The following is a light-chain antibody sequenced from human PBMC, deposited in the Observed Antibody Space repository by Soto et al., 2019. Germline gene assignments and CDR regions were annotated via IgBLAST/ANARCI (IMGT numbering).Light chain of an antibody. CDR3: LQDYGDSWT. V-gene: IGKV1-6*01. CDR1: RDVGSD. J-gene: IGKJ1*01. Sequence: QMTQSPSSLSASVGERIIITCRASRDVGSDVSWYQQKPGQAPKLLIYAASNLYTGVPSRFSGSRSGTEFTLTISSLQPEDFASYYCLQDYGDSWTFGQGTKVDIK. CDR2: AAS.